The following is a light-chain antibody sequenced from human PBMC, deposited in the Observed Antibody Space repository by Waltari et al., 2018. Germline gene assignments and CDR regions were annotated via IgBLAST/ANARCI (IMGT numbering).Light chain of an antibody. Sequence: QSALTQPASVSGSPGQSITLSCTGTSSDLGVYNNVSWYQQHPGKAPKLIIYDVTERPSGVSNRFSGSKSGNTASLTISGLQTDDESDYFCSSYSDISISLLFGGGTKLTVL. J-gene: IGLJ2*01. CDR3: SSYSDISISLL. CDR1: SSDLGVYNN. CDR2: DVT. V-gene: IGLV2-14*03.